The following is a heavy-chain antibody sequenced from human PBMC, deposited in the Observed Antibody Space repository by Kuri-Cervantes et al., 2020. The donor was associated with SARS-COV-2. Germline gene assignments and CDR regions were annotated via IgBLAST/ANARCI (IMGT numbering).Heavy chain of an antibody. V-gene: IGHV3-53*01. CDR2: IYSGGST. Sequence: GGSLRLSCAASGFTVSSNYMSWVRQAPGKGLEWVSVIYSGGSTYYADSVKGRFTISRDNSKNTLYLQMNSLRAKDTAVYYCARSTYDFWSGYYTGYYYYYGMDVWGQGTTVTGYS. CDR1: GFTVSSNY. CDR3: ARSTYDFWSGYYTGYYYYYGMDV. D-gene: IGHD3-3*01. J-gene: IGHJ6*02.